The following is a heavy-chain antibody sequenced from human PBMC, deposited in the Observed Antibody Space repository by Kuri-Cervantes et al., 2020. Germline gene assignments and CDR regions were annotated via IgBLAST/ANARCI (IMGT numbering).Heavy chain of an antibody. V-gene: IGHV4-59*12. CDR1: GGSISSYY. CDR3: ARDYYNSGWYPNSNYMDV. D-gene: IGHD6-19*01. Sequence: SETLSPTCTVSGGSISSYYWSWIRQPPGKGLEWIGYIYYSGSTNYNPSLKSRVTISVDKSKNQFSLKLNSVTVADTAVYYCARDYYNSGWYPNSNYMDVWGKGTTVTVSS. CDR2: IYYSGST. J-gene: IGHJ6*03.